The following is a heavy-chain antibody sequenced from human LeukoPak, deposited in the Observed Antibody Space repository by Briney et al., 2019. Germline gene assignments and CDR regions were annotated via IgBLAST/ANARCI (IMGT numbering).Heavy chain of an antibody. Sequence: GGSLRLSCAASGFPFSSYWVHWVRQAPGKGLVWVSRINTDGSTTTYADSVKGRLTISRDNAKNTVYLQMNSLRAEDTAVYYCAKDRGEVGATAYYFDYWGQGTLVTVSS. V-gene: IGHV3-74*01. CDR1: GFPFSSYW. CDR2: INTDGSTT. D-gene: IGHD1-26*01. J-gene: IGHJ4*02. CDR3: AKDRGEVGATAYYFDY.